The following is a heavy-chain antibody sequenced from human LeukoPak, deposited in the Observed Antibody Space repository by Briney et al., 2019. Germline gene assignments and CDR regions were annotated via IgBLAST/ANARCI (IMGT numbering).Heavy chain of an antibody. J-gene: IGHJ6*03. CDR2: MSSTSTYI. Sequence: PGGSLRLSCAASGFSYNSYTMNWVRQAPGKGLEWVSSMSSTSTYIYYADSLKGRFTISRDNAQNSLFLQMNSLRDEDTAGYYCARDYSSSSFRVLDYSYMDVWGKGTTVTVS. CDR3: ARDYSSSSFRVLDYSYMDV. CDR1: GFSYNSYT. D-gene: IGHD6-6*01. V-gene: IGHV3-21*01.